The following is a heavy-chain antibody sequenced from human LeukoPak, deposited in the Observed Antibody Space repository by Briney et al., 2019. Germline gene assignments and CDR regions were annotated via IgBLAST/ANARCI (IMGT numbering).Heavy chain of an antibody. J-gene: IGHJ4*02. Sequence: PSETLSLTCAVYGGSFSGYYWSWIRQPPGKGLEWIGEINHSGSTNYNPSLKSRVTISVDTSKNQFSLKLSSVTAADTAVYYCARGSSSFPYWGQGTLVTVSS. CDR3: ARGSSSFPY. CDR1: GGSFSGYY. CDR2: INHSGST. V-gene: IGHV4-34*01. D-gene: IGHD6-6*01.